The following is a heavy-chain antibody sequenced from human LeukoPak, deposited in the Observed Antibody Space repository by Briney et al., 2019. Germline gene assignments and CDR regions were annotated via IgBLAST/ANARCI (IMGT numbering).Heavy chain of an antibody. D-gene: IGHD1-26*01. CDR1: GYSFTSYW. J-gene: IGHJ3*02. Sequence: PGESLKISCKGSGYSFTSYWIGWVRQMPGKGLEWMGIIYPGDSDTRYSPSFQGQVTISADKSISTAYLQWSSLKASDTAMYYCASHDSGSYLAMFAAGAFDIWGQGRMVTVSS. CDR2: IYPGDSDT. V-gene: IGHV5-51*01. CDR3: ASHDSGSYLAMFAAGAFDI.